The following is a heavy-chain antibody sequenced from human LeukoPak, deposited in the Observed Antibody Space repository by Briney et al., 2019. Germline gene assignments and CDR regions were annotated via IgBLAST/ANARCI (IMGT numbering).Heavy chain of an antibody. V-gene: IGHV3-7*01. CDR3: ARASSSWYVEYYYYMDV. Sequence: GGSLRLSCAASGFTFSSYWMSWVRQAPGKGLEWVANIKQDGSEKYYVDSVKGRFTISRDNAKNSLYLQMNSLRAEDTAVYYCARASSSWYVEYYYYMDVWGKGTTVTVSS. D-gene: IGHD6-13*01. CDR2: IKQDGSEK. J-gene: IGHJ6*03. CDR1: GFTFSSYW.